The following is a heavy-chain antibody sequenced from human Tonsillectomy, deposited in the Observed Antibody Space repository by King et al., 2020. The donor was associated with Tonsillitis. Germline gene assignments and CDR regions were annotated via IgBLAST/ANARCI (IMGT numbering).Heavy chain of an antibody. CDR3: ARGACFRSTDWSVDY. D-gene: IGHD6-19*01. CDR1: GYSISTGYY. Sequence: QLQESGPGLVKSSETLSLTCAVSGYSISTGYYWDWIRQPPGKGLEWIGNVYHSGSTSSNPSLKSRVTISVDTSKNQFSLKLSSVTAADTAVYYCARGACFRSTDWSVDYRG. J-gene: IGHJ4*01. V-gene: IGHV4-38-2*01. CDR2: VYHSGST.